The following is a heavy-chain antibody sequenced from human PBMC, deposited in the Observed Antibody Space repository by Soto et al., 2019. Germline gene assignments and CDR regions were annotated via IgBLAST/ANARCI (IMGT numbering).Heavy chain of an antibody. V-gene: IGHV3-23*01. J-gene: IGHJ4*02. CDR3: AKGLDIVATMVYYFDY. D-gene: IGHD5-12*01. CDR2: ISGSGGST. Sequence: GGSLRLSCAASGFTFSSYAMSWVRQAPGKGLEWVSAISGSGGSTYYADSVKGRFTISRDNSKNTLYLQMNSLRAEATALYYCAKGLDIVATMVYYFDYWGQGTLVTVSS. CDR1: GFTFSSYA.